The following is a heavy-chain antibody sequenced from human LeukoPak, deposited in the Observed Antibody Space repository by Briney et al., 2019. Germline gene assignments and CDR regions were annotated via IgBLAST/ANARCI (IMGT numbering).Heavy chain of an antibody. V-gene: IGHV3-49*03. CDR2: VRSKAYGGTT. CDR1: GFTFGDYT. Sequence: PGGSLRLSCTASGFTFGDYTISWFRQAPGKGLEWVGFVRSKAYGGTTEYAASVKGRFTISRDDSKSIAYLQMNSLKTEDTAVYYCTRAYDFWSGSDYYFDYWGQGTLVTVSS. J-gene: IGHJ4*02. CDR3: TRAYDFWSGSDYYFDY. D-gene: IGHD3-3*01.